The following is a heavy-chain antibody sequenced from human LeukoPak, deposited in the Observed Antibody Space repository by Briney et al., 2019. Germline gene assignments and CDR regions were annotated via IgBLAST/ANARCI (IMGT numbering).Heavy chain of an antibody. D-gene: IGHD6-13*01. Sequence: GGSLRLSCAASGFTLSDYWMSWVRQAPGKGLEWVANIKQDGSEKYYVDSVKGRFTISRDNAKNSLYLQMNSLRAEDTAVYYCARDIKLGSSWYSGRFDPWGQGTLVTVSS. CDR1: GFTLSDYW. CDR3: ARDIKLGSSWYSGRFDP. CDR2: IKQDGSEK. J-gene: IGHJ5*02. V-gene: IGHV3-7*01.